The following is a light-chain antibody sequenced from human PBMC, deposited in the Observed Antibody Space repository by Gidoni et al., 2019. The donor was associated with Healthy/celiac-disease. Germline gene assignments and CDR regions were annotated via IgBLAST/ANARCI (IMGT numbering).Light chain of an antibody. CDR1: QSVLYSSNNKNY. CDR2: WAS. V-gene: IGKV4-1*01. J-gene: IGKJ3*01. Sequence: DIVMTQSPDSLAVSLGERATINGKSSQSVLYSSNNKNYLAWYQQKPGQPPKLLIYWASTRESGVPDRFSGSGSGTDFTLTISSLQAEDVAVYYCQQYYSTPFTFXPXTKVDIK. CDR3: QQYYSTPFT.